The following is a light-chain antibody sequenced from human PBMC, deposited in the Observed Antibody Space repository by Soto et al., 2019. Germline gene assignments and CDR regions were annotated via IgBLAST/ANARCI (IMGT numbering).Light chain of an antibody. J-gene: IGKJ2*01. V-gene: IGKV3-20*01. CDR3: QQYCSSPMYT. CDR1: QSVSSSY. CDR2: GAS. Sequence: EIVLTQSPGTLSLSPGERATLSCRASQSVSSSYLAWYQQKPGQAPRLLIYGASSRATGIPDRFSGSGSGTDFTLTISRLEPEDFAVYSCQQYCSSPMYTFGQGTKLEIK.